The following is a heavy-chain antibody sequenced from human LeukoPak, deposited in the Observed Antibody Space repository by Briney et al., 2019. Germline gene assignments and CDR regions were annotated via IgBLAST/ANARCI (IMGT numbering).Heavy chain of an antibody. D-gene: IGHD6-13*01. V-gene: IGHV4-39*07. CDR1: CGSISSSSYY. CDR2: IYYSGST. Sequence: SETLSLTCTVSCGSISSSSYYWGWIRQPPGKWLEWIGSIYYSGSTYYNPSLKSRVTISVDTSKNQFSLKLSSVTAADTAVYYCARAPDRTAADNWGQGTLVTVSS. J-gene: IGHJ4*02. CDR3: ARAPDRTAADN.